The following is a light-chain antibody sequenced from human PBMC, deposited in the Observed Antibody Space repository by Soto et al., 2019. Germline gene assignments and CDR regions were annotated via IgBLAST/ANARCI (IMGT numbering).Light chain of an antibody. Sequence: QSVLTQPPSASGTPGQGVPISCSGITSNIGSNTVNWYQQLPGTAPKLLIYNNNQRPSGVPDRFSGSKSGTSASLAIGGLQSEDEADYYCAAWDDSLNGYVFGTGIKVTVL. J-gene: IGLJ1*01. CDR2: NNN. CDR3: AAWDDSLNGYV. V-gene: IGLV1-44*01. CDR1: TSNIGSNT.